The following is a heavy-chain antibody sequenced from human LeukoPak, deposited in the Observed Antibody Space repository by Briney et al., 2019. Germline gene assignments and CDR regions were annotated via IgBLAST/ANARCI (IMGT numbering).Heavy chain of an antibody. Sequence: PGGSLRLSCAASGFTFSSYGMHWVRQAPGKGLEWVAVISYDGSNKYYADSVKGRFTISRDNAKNSLYLQMNSLRAEDTAVYYCASQGQGWSDYYDSSPYFDYWGQGTLVTVSS. CDR3: ASQGQGWSDYYDSSPYFDY. V-gene: IGHV3-30*03. D-gene: IGHD3-22*01. CDR1: GFTFSSYG. J-gene: IGHJ4*02. CDR2: ISYDGSNK.